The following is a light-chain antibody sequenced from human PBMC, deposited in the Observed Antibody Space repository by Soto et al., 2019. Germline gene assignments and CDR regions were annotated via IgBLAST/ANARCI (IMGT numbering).Light chain of an antibody. Sequence: QSALTQPASVSGSPGQSITISRTGTSSDVGGYNYVSWYQQHPGKAPKLMIYEVSNRPSGVSNRFSGSKSGNTASLTISGLQGEDEGDYYCSSYTSSNTLGVFGTGTKLTVL. V-gene: IGLV2-14*01. J-gene: IGLJ1*01. CDR2: EVS. CDR1: SSDVGGYNY. CDR3: SSYTSSNTLGV.